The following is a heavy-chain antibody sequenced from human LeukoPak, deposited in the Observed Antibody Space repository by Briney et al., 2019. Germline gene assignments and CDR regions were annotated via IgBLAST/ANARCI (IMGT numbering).Heavy chain of an antibody. CDR1: GFSISKYA. D-gene: IGHD1-14*01. Sequence: GSLRLSCAASGFSISKYAMSWVRQAAGKGLQWVSAISNSGGSTFYADSVKGRFTISRDTSKNALYLQMNSLRDEDTAIYYCAKDLGHCRTTGCYFDYWGQGTLVTVSS. CDR2: ISNSGGST. V-gene: IGHV3-23*01. CDR3: AKDLGHCRTTGCYFDY. J-gene: IGHJ4*02.